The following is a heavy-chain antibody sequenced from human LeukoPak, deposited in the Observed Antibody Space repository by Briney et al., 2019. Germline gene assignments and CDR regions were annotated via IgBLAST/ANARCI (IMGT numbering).Heavy chain of an antibody. CDR3: ARDRPGYGSEFDP. Sequence: ATVKVSCKAYGYTFTGFYIHWVRQAPGQGLEWMGWINSNSGGTKYVQKFQGRVTMTRDTSISTTYMELSSLRSDDTAVYYCARDRPGYGSEFDPWGQGTLVTVS. D-gene: IGHD6-19*01. J-gene: IGHJ5*02. V-gene: IGHV1-2*02. CDR1: GYTFTGFY. CDR2: INSNSGGT.